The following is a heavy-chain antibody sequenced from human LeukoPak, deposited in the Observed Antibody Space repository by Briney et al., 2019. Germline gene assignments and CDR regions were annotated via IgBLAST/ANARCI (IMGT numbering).Heavy chain of an antibody. V-gene: IGHV3-7*05. CDR2: IKPDGSEK. D-gene: IGHD6-19*01. CDR1: GITFGRYW. CDR3: ARGRMAVAGSYEY. Sequence: PGGALRLSCAASGITFGRYWMTWVRPAPGKRGGGVANIKPDGSEKHYVDSVEGRFTISRDNAKNSLFLEMNSLRAEDTAVYYCARGRMAVAGSYEYWGQGTLVTVSS. J-gene: IGHJ4*02.